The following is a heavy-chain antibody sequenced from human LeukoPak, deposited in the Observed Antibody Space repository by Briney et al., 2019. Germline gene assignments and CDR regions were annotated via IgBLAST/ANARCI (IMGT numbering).Heavy chain of an antibody. CDR1: GVSFDDYY. V-gene: IGHV4-34*01. D-gene: IGHD4-17*01. CDR2: INHSGYT. J-gene: IGHJ4*02. CDR3: TRMTTGHDY. Sequence: SETLSLTCAVSGVSFDDYYWAWVRQTPGKGLEWIGEINHSGYTNDSPSLKSRVTLSIDTSRKQFSLNLRSVTVADAGIYYCTRMTTGHDYWGQGTLATVSS.